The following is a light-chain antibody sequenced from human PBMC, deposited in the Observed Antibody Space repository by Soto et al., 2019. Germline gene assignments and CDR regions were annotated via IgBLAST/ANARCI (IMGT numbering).Light chain of an antibody. Sequence: DIRLTQSPSSLSASVGDRVTISCRASQGISNFLAWFQQKPGEAPKPLIYGASSLQSGVPSKFSGSGSGTYFTLTISNLQPEDFATYYCQQSYTTPRTFGQGTKVEIQ. CDR2: GAS. J-gene: IGKJ1*01. V-gene: IGKV1-16*02. CDR1: QGISNF. CDR3: QQSYTTPRT.